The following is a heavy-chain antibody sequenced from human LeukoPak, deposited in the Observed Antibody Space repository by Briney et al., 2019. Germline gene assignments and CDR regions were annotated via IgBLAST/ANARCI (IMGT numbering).Heavy chain of an antibody. V-gene: IGHV3-11*04. CDR3: ARELYDYVWGSYRP. D-gene: IGHD3-16*02. CDR2: ISSSGSTI. Sequence: LSLTCTVSGGSISSSSYYWGWIRQAPGKGLEWVSYISSSGSTIYYADSVKGRFTISRDNAKNSLYLQMNSLRAEDTAVYYCARELYDYVWGSYRPWGQGTLVTVSS. J-gene: IGHJ4*02. CDR1: GGSISSSSYY.